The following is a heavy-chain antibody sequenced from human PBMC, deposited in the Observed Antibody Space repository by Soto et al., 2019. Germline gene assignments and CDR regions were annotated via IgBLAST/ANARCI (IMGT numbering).Heavy chain of an antibody. CDR1: GFTFSSYW. J-gene: IGHJ4*02. CDR3: ARDRISGTLL. Sequence: SGGSLRLSCAASGFTFSSYWMHWARQVPGMGPVWVSGINTDGSTTNYADSVKGRFTISRDNAKNTVYLQMNSLRAEDTAVYYCARDRISGTLLWGQGTLVTVSS. V-gene: IGHV3-74*01. D-gene: IGHD1-20*01. CDR2: INTDGSTT.